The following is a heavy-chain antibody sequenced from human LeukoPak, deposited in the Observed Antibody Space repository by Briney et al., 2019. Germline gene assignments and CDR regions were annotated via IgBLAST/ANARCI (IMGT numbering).Heavy chain of an antibody. D-gene: IGHD2-2*01. V-gene: IGHV4-39*07. CDR1: PGSISSSSYY. CDR3: ARGADRVVPAALY. Sequence: SETLSLTCTVSPGSISSSSYYWGWIRQPPGKGLEWIGTIFYSGSTYYNPSLRSRVTISVDTSKNQFSLKLSSETAADTAVYYCARGADRVVPAALYWGQGTLVTVSS. CDR2: IFYSGST. J-gene: IGHJ4*02.